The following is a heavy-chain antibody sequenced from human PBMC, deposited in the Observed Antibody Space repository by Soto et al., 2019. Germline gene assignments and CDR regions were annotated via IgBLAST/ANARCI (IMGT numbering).Heavy chain of an antibody. Sequence: QVQLQESGPGLVKPSETLSLTCTVSGGSVSSGSYYWSWIRQPPGKGLEWIGYIYYIGSTNYNPSLKSRVTISVDTSKNQFSLKLSSVTAADTAVYYCARVAGGYCSGGSCYALDYWGQGTLVTVSS. D-gene: IGHD2-15*01. CDR3: ARVAGGYCSGGSCYALDY. J-gene: IGHJ4*02. CDR2: IYYIGST. CDR1: GGSVSSGSYY. V-gene: IGHV4-61*01.